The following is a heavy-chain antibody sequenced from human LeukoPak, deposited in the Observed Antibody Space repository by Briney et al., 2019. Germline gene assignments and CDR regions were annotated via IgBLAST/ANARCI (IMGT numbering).Heavy chain of an antibody. CDR3: ARRPAVADYFYYYHMDV. CDR2: TSTSSSTI. J-gene: IGHJ6*03. V-gene: IGHV3-48*01. Sequence: GGSLRLSCAASGFIFIDYSMNWVRQAPGKGLEWVSYTSTSSSTIYYADSVKGRFTISRDNAQNTLYLQMNSLRAEDTAVYYCARRPAVADYFYYYHMDVWGKGTTITVSS. CDR1: GFIFIDYS. D-gene: IGHD6-19*01.